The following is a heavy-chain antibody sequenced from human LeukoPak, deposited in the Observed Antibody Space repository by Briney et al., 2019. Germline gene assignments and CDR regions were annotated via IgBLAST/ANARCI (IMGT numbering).Heavy chain of an antibody. CDR3: ARTPMVSPNRRGAFDI. J-gene: IGHJ3*02. CDR1: GGTFSSYT. CDR2: IIPILGIA. V-gene: IGHV1-69*02. Sequence: ASVKVSRKASGGTFSSYTISWVRQAPGQGLEWMGRIIPILGIANYAQKFQGRVAITADKSTSTAYMELSSLRSEDTAVYYCARTPMVSPNRRGAFDIWGQGTMVTVSS. D-gene: IGHD5-18*01.